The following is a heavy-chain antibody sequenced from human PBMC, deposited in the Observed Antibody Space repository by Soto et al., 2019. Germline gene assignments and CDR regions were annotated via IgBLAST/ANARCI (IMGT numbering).Heavy chain of an antibody. CDR3: ARAGVWLDSGYDYYYYYGMDV. J-gene: IGHJ6*02. V-gene: IGHV3-33*01. CDR2: IWYDGSNK. D-gene: IGHD5-12*01. Sequence: GGSLRLSCAASGFTFSSYGMHWVRQAPGKGLEWVAVIWYDGSNKYYADSVKGRFTISRDNSKNTLYLQMNSLRAEDTAVYYCARAGVWLDSGYDYYYYYGMDVWGQGTTVTVSS. CDR1: GFTFSSYG.